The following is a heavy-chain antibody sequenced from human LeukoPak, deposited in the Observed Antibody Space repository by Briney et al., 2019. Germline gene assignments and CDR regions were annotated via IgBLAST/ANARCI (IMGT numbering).Heavy chain of an antibody. D-gene: IGHD3-22*01. J-gene: IGHJ4*02. CDR1: GFTFSSYA. CDR2: ISGSGGST. V-gene: IGHV3-23*01. Sequence: GGSLRLSCAASGFTFSSYAMSWVRQAPGKGLEWVSAISGSGGSTYYADSVKGRFTISRDNSKNTLYLQMNSLRAEDTAVYYCAKDYYDSSGYEAPGYFDYWGQGTLVTVS. CDR3: AKDYYDSSGYEAPGYFDY.